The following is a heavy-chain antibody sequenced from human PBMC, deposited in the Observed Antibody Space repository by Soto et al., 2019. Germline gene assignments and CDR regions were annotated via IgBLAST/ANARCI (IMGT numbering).Heavy chain of an antibody. CDR2: IYHGGTT. CDR1: GDSISSGSY. V-gene: IGHV4-38-2*02. Sequence: KPSETLSLTCTVSGDSISSGSYWGWIRQPPGEGTEWIASIYHGGTTFYNPSLKSRISISVDTSKNQFSLRLTSVTAADTATYYCARVHVMVVAESTFDYWGQGTLVTVSS. CDR3: ARVHVMVVAESTFDY. D-gene: IGHD3-10*01. J-gene: IGHJ4*02.